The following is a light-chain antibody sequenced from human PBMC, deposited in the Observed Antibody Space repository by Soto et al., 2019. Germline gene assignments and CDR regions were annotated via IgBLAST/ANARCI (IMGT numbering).Light chain of an antibody. CDR2: EDS. Sequence: QSVLTQPASVSGSPGQSITISCTGTTSDVGSYNLVSWYQQYPGKAPKLIIHEDSKRPSGVSNRFSGSKSGNTASLTISGLQAEDEADYYCSSSTNSVLFGGGTKVTVL. V-gene: IGLV2-23*01. CDR1: TSDVGSYNL. J-gene: IGLJ2*01. CDR3: SSSTNSVL.